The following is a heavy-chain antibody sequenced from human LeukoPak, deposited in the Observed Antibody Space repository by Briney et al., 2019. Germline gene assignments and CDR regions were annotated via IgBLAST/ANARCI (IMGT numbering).Heavy chain of an antibody. D-gene: IGHD6-19*01. V-gene: IGHV4-34*01. Sequence: PSETLSLTCAVYGGSFSGYYWSWIRQPPGKGLEWIGEINHSGSTNYNPSLKSRVTISVDTSKNQFSLKLSSVTAADTAVYYCARGRIGYSSGWHWFDYWGQGTLVTVSS. CDR2: INHSGST. CDR3: ARGRIGYSSGWHWFDY. CDR1: GGSFSGYY. J-gene: IGHJ4*02.